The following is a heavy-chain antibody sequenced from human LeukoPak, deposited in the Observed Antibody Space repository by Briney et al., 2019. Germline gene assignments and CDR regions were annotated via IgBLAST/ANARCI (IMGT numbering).Heavy chain of an antibody. V-gene: IGHV1-69*05. J-gene: IGHJ5*02. CDR1: GGTFSSYA. CDR2: IIPIFGTA. D-gene: IGHD3-3*01. Sequence: SVKVSCKASGGTFSSYAISWVRQAPGQGLEWVGRIIPIFGTANYAQKFQGRVTITTDESTSTAYMELSSLRSEDTAVYYCARERFTIFGVVIRYNWFDPWGQGTLVTVSS. CDR3: ARERFTIFGVVIRYNWFDP.